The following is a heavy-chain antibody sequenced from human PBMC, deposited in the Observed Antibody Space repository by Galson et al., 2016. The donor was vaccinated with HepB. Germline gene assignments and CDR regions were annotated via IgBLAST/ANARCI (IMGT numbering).Heavy chain of an antibody. J-gene: IGHJ2*01. CDR1: GFTFSSYA. D-gene: IGHD3-10*01. Sequence: SLRLSCAASGFTFSSYAMSWVRQAPGKGLEWVSAISGSGGSTYYADSVKGRFTISRDNSKNTLYLQMNSLRAEDTAVYYCASGIAVTTSNSFWYFDLWGQGTLVTVSS. CDR2: ISGSGGST. CDR3: ASGIAVTTSNSFWYFDL. V-gene: IGHV3-23*01.